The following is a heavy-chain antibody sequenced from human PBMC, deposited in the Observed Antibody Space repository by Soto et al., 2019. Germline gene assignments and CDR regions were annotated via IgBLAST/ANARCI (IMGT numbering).Heavy chain of an antibody. D-gene: IGHD3-10*01. J-gene: IGHJ4*02. CDR1: GFTFSSYD. Sequence: PGGSLRLSCAASGFTFSSYDMHWVRQATGKGLEWVSAIGTAGDTYYPGSVKGRFTISRENAKNSLYLQMNSLRAGDTAVYCCARGRSVRGVNDFDYWGQGTLVTVPS. CDR3: ARGRSVRGVNDFDY. CDR2: IGTAGDT. V-gene: IGHV3-13*01.